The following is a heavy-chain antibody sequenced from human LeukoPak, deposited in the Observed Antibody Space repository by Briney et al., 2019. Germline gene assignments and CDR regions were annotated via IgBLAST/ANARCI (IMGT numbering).Heavy chain of an antibody. Sequence: TLSLTCTVSGGSNSSGDYYWSWLRQPPGKALEWLARIDWDDDEHYSTSLKTRLTISKDTSKNQVVLTMNNMDPVDTATYYCAHLQAGRGSYIHYWGQGTLVTVSS. CDR1: GGSNSSGDYY. CDR2: IDWDDDE. J-gene: IGHJ4*03. CDR3: AHLQAGRGSYIHY. V-gene: IGHV2-70*12. D-gene: IGHD3-16*01.